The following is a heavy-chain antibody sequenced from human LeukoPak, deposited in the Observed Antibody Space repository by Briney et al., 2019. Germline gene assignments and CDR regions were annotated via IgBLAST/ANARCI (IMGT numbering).Heavy chain of an antibody. V-gene: IGHV4-39*01. J-gene: IGHJ4*02. CDR1: GGSISSSSYY. Sequence: PSETLSLTCTVSGGSISSSSYYWGWIRQPPGKGLEWIGSTYYSGSTYYNPSLKSRVTISVDTSKNQFSLKLSSVTAADTAVYYCARRGAIRLTGSIDYWGQGTLVTVSS. CDR2: TYYSGST. D-gene: IGHD7-27*01. CDR3: ARRGAIRLTGSIDY.